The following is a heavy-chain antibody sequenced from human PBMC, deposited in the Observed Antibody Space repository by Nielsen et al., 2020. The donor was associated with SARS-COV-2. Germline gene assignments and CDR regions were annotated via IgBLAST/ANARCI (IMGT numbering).Heavy chain of an antibody. Sequence: WVRQAPGQRLEWMGWINAGNGNTKYSQKLQGRVTITRDTSASTVSMELSSLRSEDTAVYYCARDNVLLWLGESGDAFDIWGHGTMVTVSS. D-gene: IGHD3-10*01. CDR2: INAGNGNT. CDR3: ARDNVLLWLGESGDAFDI. V-gene: IGHV1-3*01. J-gene: IGHJ3*02.